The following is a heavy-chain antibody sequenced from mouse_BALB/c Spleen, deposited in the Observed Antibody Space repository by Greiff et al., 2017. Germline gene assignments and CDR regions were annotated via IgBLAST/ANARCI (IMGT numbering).Heavy chain of an antibody. J-gene: IGHJ3*01. CDR3: AREDYGSWFAY. Sequence: EVKLMESGGGLVKPGGSLKLSCAASGFTFSSYAMSWVRQTPEKRLEWVASISSGGSTYYPDSVKGRFTISRDNARNILYLQMSSLRSEDTAMYYCAREDYGSWFAYWGQGTLVTVSA. D-gene: IGHD1-2*01. CDR2: ISSGGST. CDR1: GFTFSSYA. V-gene: IGHV5-6-5*01.